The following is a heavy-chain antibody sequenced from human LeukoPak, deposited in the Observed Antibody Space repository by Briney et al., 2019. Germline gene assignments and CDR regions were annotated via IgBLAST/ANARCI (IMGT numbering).Heavy chain of an antibody. V-gene: IGHV3-48*02. D-gene: IGHD3-9*01. J-gene: IGHJ4*02. CDR2: IRTTAEGAKYA. CDR3: EADKRYAFDY. CDR1: GFSFTDYP. Sequence: PGGSLRLSCATSGFSFTDYPINSVRQAPGKGLEWISNIRTTAEGAKYAYYADSVKGRVTISRDDGKNTLYLHMNSLRDDDTAVYYAEADKRYAFDYWGQGILVTVSS.